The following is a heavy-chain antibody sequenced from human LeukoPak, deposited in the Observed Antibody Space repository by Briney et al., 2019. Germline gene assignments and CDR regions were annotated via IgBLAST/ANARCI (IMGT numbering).Heavy chain of an antibody. Sequence: GGSLRLSCAASGFTFSSYGMSWVRQAPAKGLDWVSAISDSGSDTYYADSVKGRFTITKGNSKNTLFLRMNSLRAEDTAVYYCAKSIVARWVTDYWGQGTLATVSS. J-gene: IGHJ4*02. CDR2: ISDSGSDT. D-gene: IGHD2/OR15-2a*01. V-gene: IGHV3-23*01. CDR3: AKSIVARWVTDY. CDR1: GFTFSSYG.